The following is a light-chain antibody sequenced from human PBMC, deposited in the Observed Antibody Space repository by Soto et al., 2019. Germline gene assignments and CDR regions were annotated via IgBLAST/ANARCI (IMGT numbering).Light chain of an antibody. Sequence: DIQMTKFPSSLSASLGDRVTITCRASQNIDNYLNWDQHKPGKAPKLLIYATSTLQSGVPARFSGSGSGTEFTLTIRSLQAEDFATYFCQESYSTPAVSFGGGTKVEIK. CDR3: QESYSTPAVS. CDR2: ATS. CDR1: QNIDNY. J-gene: IGKJ4*01. V-gene: IGKV1-39*01.